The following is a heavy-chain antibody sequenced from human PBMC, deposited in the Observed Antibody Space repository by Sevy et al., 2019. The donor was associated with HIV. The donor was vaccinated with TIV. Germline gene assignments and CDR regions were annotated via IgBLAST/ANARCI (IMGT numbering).Heavy chain of an antibody. CDR1: RFTFSSYA. J-gene: IGHJ4*02. Sequence: GGSLRLSCAASRFTFSSYAMSWVRQAPGKGLEWVSAISGSGGSTYYADSMKGRFTISRDNSKNSLYLQMNSLRAEDTAVYYCAKDQNPYCSSSSCSSSSFDYWGQGTLVTVSS. CDR2: ISGSGGST. V-gene: IGHV3-23*01. CDR3: AKDQNPYCSSSSCSSSSFDY. D-gene: IGHD2-2*01.